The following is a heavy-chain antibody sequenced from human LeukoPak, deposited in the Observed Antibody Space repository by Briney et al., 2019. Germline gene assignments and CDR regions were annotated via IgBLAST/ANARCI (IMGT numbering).Heavy chain of an antibody. D-gene: IGHD2-21*02. CDR2: IIPIFGTA. V-gene: IGHV1-69*06. CDR1: GGTFSSYA. CDR3: ARGVTARGFYYYMDI. J-gene: IGHJ6*03. Sequence: SVKVSCKASGGTFSSYAISWVRQAPGQGLEWMGGIIPIFGTANYAQKFQGRVTITADKSTSTAYMELSSLRSEDTAVYYCARGVTARGFYYYMDIWGKGTTVTISS.